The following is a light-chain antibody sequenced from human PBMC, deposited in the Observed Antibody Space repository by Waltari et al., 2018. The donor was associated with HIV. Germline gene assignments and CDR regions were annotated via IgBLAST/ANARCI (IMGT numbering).Light chain of an antibody. CDR3: SSYAGINPVI. Sequence: QSALTQPPSASGSLGQSVTISCTGSSSHVGRYSYVSWYQQHPGKAPKLLIFEVNKRPSGVPDRFSVSKSGNTASLTVSGLQAEDEAEYSCSSYAGINPVIFGGGTTLTVL. V-gene: IGLV2-8*01. J-gene: IGLJ2*01. CDR2: EVN. CDR1: SSHVGRYSY.